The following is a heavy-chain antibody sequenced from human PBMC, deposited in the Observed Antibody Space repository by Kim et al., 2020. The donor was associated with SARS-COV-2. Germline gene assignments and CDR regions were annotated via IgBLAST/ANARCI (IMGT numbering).Heavy chain of an antibody. CDR1: GGTFSSYA. Sequence: SVKVSCKASGGTFSSYAISWVRQAPGQGLEWMGGIIPIFGTANYAQKFQGRVTITADKSTSTAYMELSSLRSEDTAVYYCARDVVSNYYGSGSSAPLGGMDVWGQGTTVTVSS. J-gene: IGHJ6*02. V-gene: IGHV1-69*06. CDR2: IIPIFGTA. D-gene: IGHD3-10*01. CDR3: ARDVVSNYYGSGSSAPLGGMDV.